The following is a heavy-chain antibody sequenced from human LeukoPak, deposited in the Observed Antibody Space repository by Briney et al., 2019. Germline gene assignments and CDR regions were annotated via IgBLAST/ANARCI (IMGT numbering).Heavy chain of an antibody. CDR3: AREGRDYDILTGYSD. J-gene: IGHJ4*02. D-gene: IGHD3-9*01. CDR1: GFTLSSYG. V-gene: IGHV3-33*01. CDR2: IWYDGSNK. Sequence: GGSLRLSCAASGFTLSSYGMHWVRQAPGKGLEWVAVIWYDGSNKYYADSVKGRFTISRDNSKNTLYLQMNRLRAEDTAVYYCAREGRDYDILTGYSDWGQGTLVTVSS.